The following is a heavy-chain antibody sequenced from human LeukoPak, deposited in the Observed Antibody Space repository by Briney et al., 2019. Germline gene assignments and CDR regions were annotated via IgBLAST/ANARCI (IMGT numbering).Heavy chain of an antibody. CDR1: GGSFSGYY. CDR2: INHSGST. D-gene: IGHD3-16*01. V-gene: IGHV4-34*01. J-gene: IGHJ3*02. CDR3: ARERKRGLGRPWGVDAFDI. Sequence: SETLSLTCAVYGGSFSGYYWSWIRQPPGKGLEWIGEINHSGSTNYNPSLKSRVTMSVDTSKNQFSLKLSSVTAADTAVYYCARERKRGLGRPWGVDAFDIWGQGTMVTVSS.